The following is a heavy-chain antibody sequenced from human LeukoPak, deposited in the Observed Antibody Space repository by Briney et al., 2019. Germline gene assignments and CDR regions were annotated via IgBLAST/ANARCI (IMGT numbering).Heavy chain of an antibody. CDR1: GGTFSSYA. CDR2: IIPILGIA. CDR3: ARSYDSSDYYLYYYYYGMDV. D-gene: IGHD3-22*01. V-gene: IGHV1-69*04. J-gene: IGHJ6*02. Sequence: GASVKVSCKASGGTFSSYAISWVRQAPGQGLEWMGRIIPILGIANYAQKFQGGVTITADKSTSTAYMELSSLRSEDTAVYYCARSYDSSDYYLYYYYYGMDVWGQGTTVTVSS.